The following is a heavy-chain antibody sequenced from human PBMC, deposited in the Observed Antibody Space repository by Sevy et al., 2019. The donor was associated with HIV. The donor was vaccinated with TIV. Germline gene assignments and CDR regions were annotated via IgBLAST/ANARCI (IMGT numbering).Heavy chain of an antibody. CDR3: AREPCSGGSCYSPTYYYGMDV. Sequence: ASVKVSCKASGGTFSSYAISWERQAPGQGLEWMGRIIPILGIANYAQKFQGRVTITADKSTSTAYMELSSLRSEDTAVYYCAREPCSGGSCYSPTYYYGMDVWGQGTTVTVSS. CDR1: GGTFSSYA. V-gene: IGHV1-69*04. CDR2: IIPILGIA. D-gene: IGHD2-15*01. J-gene: IGHJ6*02.